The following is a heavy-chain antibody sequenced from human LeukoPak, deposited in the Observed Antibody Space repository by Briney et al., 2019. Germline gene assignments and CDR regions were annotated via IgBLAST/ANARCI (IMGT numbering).Heavy chain of an antibody. J-gene: IGHJ4*02. CDR1: GGSISSYY. CDR2: MDDSGST. Sequence: KSSETLSLTCTVSGGSISSYYWSWIRQPPGKGLEWIGYMDDSGSTNYNPSLTSRVTISEDTSKNQLSLKLGSVTAADTAVYYCARHSSGSGGAFQYWGQGTPVTVSS. D-gene: IGHD6-19*01. V-gene: IGHV4-59*08. CDR3: ARHSSGSGGAFQY.